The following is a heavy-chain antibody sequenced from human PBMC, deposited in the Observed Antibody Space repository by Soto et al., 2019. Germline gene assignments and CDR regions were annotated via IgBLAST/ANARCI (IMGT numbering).Heavy chain of an antibody. CDR3: VKNGWYSLEN. J-gene: IGHJ4*02. CDR1: GDSISSSNYF. CDR2: IYHSGGI. Sequence: SETLSLTCTVSGDSISSSNYFWGWIRQPPGKGLEWIGTIYHSGGINYNPSLKSRVTISVDKSNNQFSLKMNSVIAADTAVYYCVKNGWYSLENWGQGTLVTVSS. D-gene: IGHD6-19*01. V-gene: IGHV4-39*07.